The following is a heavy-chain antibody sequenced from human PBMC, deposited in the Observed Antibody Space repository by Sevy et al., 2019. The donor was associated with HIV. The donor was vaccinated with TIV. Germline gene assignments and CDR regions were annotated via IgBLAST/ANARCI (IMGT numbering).Heavy chain of an antibody. CDR3: ARDRITMLRGVIYYYYGMDV. Sequence: GGSLRLSCAASGFTVSNNYMSWVRQAPGKGLEWVSVIYGGGTTYYADSVKGRFTISRDNSKNTLYLQLNSLGAEDTALYYCARDRITMLRGVIYYYYGMDVWGQGTTVTVSS. J-gene: IGHJ6*02. CDR2: IYGGGTT. CDR1: GFTVSNNY. V-gene: IGHV3-66*01. D-gene: IGHD3-10*01.